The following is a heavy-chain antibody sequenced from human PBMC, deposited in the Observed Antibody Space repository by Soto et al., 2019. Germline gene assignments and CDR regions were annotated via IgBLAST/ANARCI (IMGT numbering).Heavy chain of an antibody. J-gene: IGHJ6*02. CDR3: ARLGDSSGYYSVPYYYGMDV. D-gene: IGHD3-22*01. CDR1: GFTFSSYG. Sequence: PGGSLRLSCAASGFTFSSYGMHWVRQAPGKGLEWVAVIWYDGSNKYYADSVKGRFTISRDNSKNTLYLQMNSLRAEDTAVYYCARLGDSSGYYSVPYYYGMDVWGQGTTVTASS. CDR2: IWYDGSNK. V-gene: IGHV3-33*01.